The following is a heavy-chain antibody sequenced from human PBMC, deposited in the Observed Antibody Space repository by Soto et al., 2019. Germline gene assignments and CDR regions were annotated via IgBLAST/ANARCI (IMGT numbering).Heavy chain of an antibody. J-gene: IGHJ4*02. CDR3: ARGPAILVVVPAATYYFDY. D-gene: IGHD2-2*01. CDR2: INHSGST. CDR1: GGSFSGYY. Sequence: LSLTCAVYGGSFSGYYWSWIRQPPGKGLEWIGEINHSGSTNYNPSLKSRVTISVDTSKNQFSLKLSSVTAADTAVYYCARGPAILVVVPAATYYFDYWGQGTPVTVSS. V-gene: IGHV4-34*01.